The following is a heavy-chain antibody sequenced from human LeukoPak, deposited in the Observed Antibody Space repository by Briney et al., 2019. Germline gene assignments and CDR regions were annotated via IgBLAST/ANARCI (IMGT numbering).Heavy chain of an antibody. CDR3: TKDHDSTGLYQDRDY. J-gene: IGHJ4*02. CDR1: GFTFSRYA. CDR2: ISTSGNT. V-gene: IGHV3-23*01. D-gene: IGHD6-19*01. Sequence: PGGSLRLSCAASGFTFSRYAMNWVRQAPRKGLEWVSTISTSGNTHYADSVKGRFTISRDNSKNTLYLQMNSLRDEDTAIYYCTKDHDSTGLYQDRDYWGQGTLVTISS.